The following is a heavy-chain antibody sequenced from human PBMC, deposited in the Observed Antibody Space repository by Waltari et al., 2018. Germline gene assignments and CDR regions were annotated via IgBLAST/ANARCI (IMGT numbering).Heavy chain of an antibody. CDR2: INRDGSST. CDR3: ARDRAPIVGGLYYFNY. Sequence: EVQLVESGGGLVQPGGSLRLSCAASGFTFSSYWMHWVRQAPGKGLVWCSRINRDGSSTSYADSVKGRFTISRDNAKNTLYLQMNSLRAEDTAVYYCARDRAPIVGGLYYFNYWGQGTLVTVSS. D-gene: IGHD1-26*01. J-gene: IGHJ4*02. V-gene: IGHV3-74*01. CDR1: GFTFSSYW.